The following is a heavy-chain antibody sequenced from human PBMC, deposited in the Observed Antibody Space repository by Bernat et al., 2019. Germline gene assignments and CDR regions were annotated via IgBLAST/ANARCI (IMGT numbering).Heavy chain of an antibody. V-gene: IGHV3-30*01. CDR1: GFTLSTYA. CDR2: ISDDGSNK. CDR3: ARDRGRSDWPCQNWFDP. J-gene: IGHJ5*02. Sequence: QVQVVESGGGVVQPGRSLRLSCAASGFTLSTYAMHWVRQAPGKGLQWVAVISDDGSNKYYADSVKGRFTISRDKYKNTLYLHMNSLRPEDMAVYYCARDRGRSDWPCQNWFDPWGQGTLVTVSS. D-gene: IGHD2-21*02.